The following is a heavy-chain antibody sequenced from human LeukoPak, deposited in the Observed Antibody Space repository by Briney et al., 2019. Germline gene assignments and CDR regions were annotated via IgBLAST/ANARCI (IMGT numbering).Heavy chain of an antibody. CDR2: INHSGST. CDR1: GGSISSSSYY. V-gene: IGHV4-39*07. J-gene: IGHJ4*02. D-gene: IGHD3-16*01. Sequence: SETLSLTCTVSGGSISSSSYYWGWIRQPPGKGLEWIGEINHSGSTNYNPSLKSRVTISVDTSKNQFSLKLSSVTAADTAVYYCARGPRGMMGPRGIDYWGQGTLVTVSS. CDR3: ARGPRGMMGPRGIDY.